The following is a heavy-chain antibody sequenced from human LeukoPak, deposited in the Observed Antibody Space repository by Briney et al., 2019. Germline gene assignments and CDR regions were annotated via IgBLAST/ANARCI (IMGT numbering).Heavy chain of an antibody. Sequence: PGGSLRLSCAASEFTFSRYWMHWVRQAPGKGLVWVSRVSPDGLTTKYADSVKGRLTISRDNAKNTLYLQMNSLRDEDTAMYYCSRERDSNWFDPWGQGTLVTVSS. CDR1: EFTFSRYW. J-gene: IGHJ5*02. CDR2: VSPDGLTT. V-gene: IGHV3-74*03. CDR3: SRERDSNWFDP.